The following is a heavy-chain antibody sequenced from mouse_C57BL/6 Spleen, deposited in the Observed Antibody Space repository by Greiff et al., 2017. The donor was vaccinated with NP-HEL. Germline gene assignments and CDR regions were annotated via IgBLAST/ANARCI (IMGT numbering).Heavy chain of an antibody. D-gene: IGHD1-1*01. V-gene: IGHV2-2*01. CDR3: ARNSPHYYGSLDY. Sequence: VQLQQSGPGLVQPSQSLSITCTVSGFSLTSYGVHWVRQSPGKGLEWLGVIWRGGSTDYNAAFIYRLSISKDNSKSQVFFKMNSLQADDTAIYYVARNSPHYYGSLDYWGQGTTLTVSS. CDR1: GFSLTSYG. J-gene: IGHJ2*01. CDR2: IWRGGST.